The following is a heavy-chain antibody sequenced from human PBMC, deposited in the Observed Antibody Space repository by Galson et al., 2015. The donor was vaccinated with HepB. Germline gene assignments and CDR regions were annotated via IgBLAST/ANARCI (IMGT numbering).Heavy chain of an antibody. V-gene: IGHV5-51*01. CDR1: GYSFTSYW. CDR3: ARRSSGWTFDY. D-gene: IGHD6-19*01. Sequence: QSGAEVTKPGESLKISCKGSGYSFTSYWVGWVRQMPGKGLEWMGIIDPGDSDTRYSPSFQGQVTISADESISTAYLQWSSLKTSDTAMYYCARRSSGWTFDYWGQGTLVTVSS. J-gene: IGHJ4*02. CDR2: IDPGDSDT.